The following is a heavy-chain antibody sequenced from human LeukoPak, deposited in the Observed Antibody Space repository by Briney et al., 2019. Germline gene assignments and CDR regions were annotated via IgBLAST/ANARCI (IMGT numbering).Heavy chain of an antibody. V-gene: IGHV3-7*01. CDR2: IKQDGSEK. CDR1: GFTFSSYW. J-gene: IGHJ6*03. D-gene: IGHD2-15*01. Sequence: GGSLRLSCAASGFTFSSYWMSWVRQAPGEGLEWVANIKQDGSEKYYVDSVKGRFTISRDNAKNSLYLQMNSLRAEDTAVYYCARAIGYCSGGSCYSSYYYYYYMDVWGKGTTVTVSS. CDR3: ARAIGYCSGGSCYSSYYYYYYMDV.